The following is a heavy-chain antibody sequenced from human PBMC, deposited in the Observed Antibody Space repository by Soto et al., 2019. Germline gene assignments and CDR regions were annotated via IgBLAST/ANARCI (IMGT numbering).Heavy chain of an antibody. CDR3: ARDSSIYSYGYRGGLRLDYYYYMDV. V-gene: IGHV4-59*01. D-gene: IGHD5-18*01. Sequence: QVQLQESGPGLVKPSETLSLTCTVSGGSISSYYWSWIRQPPGKGLEWIGYIYYSGSTNYNPSLKSRVTISVDTSKNQFSLKLSSGTAADTAVYYCARDSSIYSYGYRGGLRLDYYYYMDVWGKGTTVTVSS. CDR2: IYYSGST. CDR1: GGSISSYY. J-gene: IGHJ6*03.